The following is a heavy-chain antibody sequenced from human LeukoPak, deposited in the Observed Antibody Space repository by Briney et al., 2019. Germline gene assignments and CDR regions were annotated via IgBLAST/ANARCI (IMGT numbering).Heavy chain of an antibody. Sequence: ASVKVSCKASGYTFTGYYMHWVGQAPGQGLEWMGWINPNSGGTNYAQKFQGRVTMTRDTSISTAYMELSRLRSDDTAVYYCARGKRWLRFLAVAATYGFDYWGQGTLVTVSS. V-gene: IGHV1-2*02. CDR2: INPNSGGT. CDR3: ARGKRWLRFLAVAATYGFDY. D-gene: IGHD5-12*01. CDR1: GYTFTGYY. J-gene: IGHJ4*02.